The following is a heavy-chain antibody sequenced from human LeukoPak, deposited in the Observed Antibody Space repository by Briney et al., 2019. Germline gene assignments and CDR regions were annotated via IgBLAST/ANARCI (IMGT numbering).Heavy chain of an antibody. J-gene: IGHJ4*02. CDR3: ARFRTWGDKAFDY. Sequence: GGSLRLSCAASGFTFNAFGMNWVRQVPGKGLEWVSYIGTTSGAIYYADSVKGRFTISRDSAKNSLYLQMNSLRAEDTAVYYCARFRTWGDKAFDYWGQGTPVTVSS. CDR2: IGTTSGAI. CDR1: GFTFNAFG. D-gene: IGHD2-21*02. V-gene: IGHV3-48*01.